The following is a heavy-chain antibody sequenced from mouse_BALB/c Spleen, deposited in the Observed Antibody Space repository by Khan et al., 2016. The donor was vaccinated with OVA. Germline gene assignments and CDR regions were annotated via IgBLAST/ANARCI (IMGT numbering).Heavy chain of an antibody. D-gene: IGHD6-1*01. V-gene: IGHV1-7*01. Sequence: QVQLQQSGAELAKPGASVKMSCKASGYTFTSYWMHWVKQRPGQGLEWIGYINPSTGYPEYNQKFKDKATLTTDKSSSTAYMQLSSLTSEDSAGYYCAASILFYYSMDYWGQGTSVTVSS. CDR2: INPSTGYP. CDR1: GYTFTSYW. J-gene: IGHJ4*01. CDR3: AASILFYYSMDY.